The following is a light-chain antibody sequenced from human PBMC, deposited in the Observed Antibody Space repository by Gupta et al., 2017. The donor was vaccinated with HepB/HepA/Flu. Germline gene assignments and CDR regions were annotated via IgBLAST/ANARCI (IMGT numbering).Light chain of an antibody. CDR2: DNN. V-gene: IGLV1-51*01. J-gene: IGLJ3*02. Sequence: QSVLTQPPSVSAAPGHKVTISCSGSTSNIGSNYISWYQHLPGTAPKLLIYDNNKRPSGIPDRFSGSKSGTSATLGITGLQTGDEADYYCGTWDSSLSAGVFGGGTKLTVL. CDR1: TSNIGSNY. CDR3: GTWDSSLSAGV.